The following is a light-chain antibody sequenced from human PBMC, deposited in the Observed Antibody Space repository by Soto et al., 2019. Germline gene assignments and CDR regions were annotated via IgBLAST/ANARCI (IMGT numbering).Light chain of an antibody. CDR3: QQSYTTPWT. V-gene: IGKV1-39*01. CDR2: AAS. J-gene: IGKJ1*01. CDR1: QSISNY. Sequence: DIQMTQSPSSLSTSVGDRVTITCRASQSISNYLNWYQQKPGRVPKLLIYAASRLQSGVTSRFSGSGSGTDFTLTISSLQPEDFATYYCQQSYTTPWTFGQGNKVEIK.